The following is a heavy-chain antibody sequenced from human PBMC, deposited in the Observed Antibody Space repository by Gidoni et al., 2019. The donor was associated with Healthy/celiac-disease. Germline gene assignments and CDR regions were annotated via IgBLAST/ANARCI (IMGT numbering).Heavy chain of an antibody. CDR2: ISAYNGNT. CDR3: AREYYYDGVDYYYYGMDV. J-gene: IGHJ6*02. D-gene: IGHD3-22*01. Sequence: QVQLVQSGAEVKKPGASAKVSCKASGYTFTSYGISWVRQAPGQGLEWMGWISAYNGNTNYAQKLQGRVTMTTDTSTSTAYMELRSLRSDDTAVYYCAREYYYDGVDYYYYGMDVWGQGTTVTVSS. CDR1: GYTFTSYG. V-gene: IGHV1-18*01.